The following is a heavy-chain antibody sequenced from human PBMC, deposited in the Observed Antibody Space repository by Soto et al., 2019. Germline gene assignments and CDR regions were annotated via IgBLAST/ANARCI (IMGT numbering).Heavy chain of an antibody. CDR3: ARHEPKSNCFDP. CDR2: ISAGNGNT. CDR1: GYTFTNYA. J-gene: IGHJ5*02. Sequence: ASVKVSCKASGYTFTNYAIHWVRQAPGQRLEWMGWISAGNGNTQYSQKFQGRVTITRDTSANTTYMQLSSLRSEDTALYYCARHEPKSNCFDPWGHGTLVTVSS. V-gene: IGHV1-3*01.